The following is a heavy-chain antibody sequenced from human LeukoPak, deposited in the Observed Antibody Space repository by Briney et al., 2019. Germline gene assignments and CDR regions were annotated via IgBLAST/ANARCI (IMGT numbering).Heavy chain of an antibody. D-gene: IGHD1-26*01. CDR3: ARGGGRDSGRENDY. J-gene: IGHJ4*02. CDR2: ISGYNGNT. Sequence: GALVKVSCKASGYTFTRYGISWVRQAPGQGLEWVGWISGYNGNTNYAHKLQGRVTMTTDTSTSTVYMELRSLTSDDTAVYYCARGGGRDSGRENDYWGQGTLVTVSS. V-gene: IGHV1-18*01. CDR1: GYTFTRYG.